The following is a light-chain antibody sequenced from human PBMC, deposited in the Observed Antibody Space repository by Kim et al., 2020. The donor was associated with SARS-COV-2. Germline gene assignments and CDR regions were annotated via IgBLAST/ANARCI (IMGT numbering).Light chain of an antibody. CDR1: SSDVDDYNY. CDR3: SSYTSSSGLMV. J-gene: IGLJ3*02. CDR2: EIA. V-gene: IGLV2-14*01. Sequence: QSINISCTGTSSDVDDYNYVSWDQQHPGKARKLMIYEIAKRPAGVSYRFAGSKSGNTASLTISGLQAEDEADYYCSSYTSSSGLMVFGGGTQLTVL.